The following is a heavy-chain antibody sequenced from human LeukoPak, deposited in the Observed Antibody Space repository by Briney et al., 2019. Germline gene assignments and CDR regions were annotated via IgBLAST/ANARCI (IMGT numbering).Heavy chain of an antibody. D-gene: IGHD5-18*01. CDR2: INHSGST. V-gene: IGHV4-38-2*02. CDR1: GYSISSGYY. Sequence: SETLSLTCTVSGYSISSGYYWGWIRQPPGKGLEWIGEINHSGSTNYNPSLKSRVTISVDTSKNQFSLKLSSVAAADTAVYYCARHSRRGYSYGPSFFDYWGQGTLVTVSS. CDR3: ARHSRRGYSYGPSFFDY. J-gene: IGHJ4*02.